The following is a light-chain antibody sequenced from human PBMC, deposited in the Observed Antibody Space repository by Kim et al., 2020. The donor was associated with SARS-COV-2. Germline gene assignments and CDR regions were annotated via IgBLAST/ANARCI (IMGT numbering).Light chain of an antibody. CDR1: LNVGIS. CDR2: DAA. V-gene: IGKV3-11*01. J-gene: IGKJ4*01. Sequence: PGQSATLSFRASLNVGISLTWYQQTPGQAPRLLIYDAAIRAAGIPDRFSGSGSGTDFTRTIGSLAPEDFAVYYCQQRGNWPAALTCGGGTKVDVK. CDR3: QQRGNWPAALT.